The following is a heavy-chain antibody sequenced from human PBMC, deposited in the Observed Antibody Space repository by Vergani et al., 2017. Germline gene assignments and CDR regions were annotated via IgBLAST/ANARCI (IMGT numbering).Heavy chain of an antibody. CDR1: GFTFSNAW. CDR2: SKSKTDGGTT. CDR3: TTSDDYNCNDVDY. Sequence: DVQLLESGGGSVQPGESLRLSCVASGFTFSNAWMSWVRQAPGKGLEWVGRSKSKTDGGTTDYASPVKGRFTISRDDSKNTLYLQMNSLKTEDTAVYYXTTSDDYNCNDVDYWGQGTLVTVSS. V-gene: IGHV3-15*01. J-gene: IGHJ4*02. D-gene: IGHD1-1*01.